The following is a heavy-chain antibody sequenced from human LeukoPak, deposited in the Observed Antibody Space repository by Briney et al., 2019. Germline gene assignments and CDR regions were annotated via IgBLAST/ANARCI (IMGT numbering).Heavy chain of an antibody. CDR1: SGSLGNYY. CDR3: ARDRSSAYYRDLFDY. V-gene: IGHV4-4*07. CDR2: IHNTGSS. J-gene: IGHJ4*02. D-gene: IGHD1-26*01. Sequence: PSETLSLTCTVTSGSLGNYYWSWIRQSAEKGLEWIGRIHNTGSSNYSPSLKSRVTMSIDVSRNRFSLMLTSVTAADTALYYCARDRSSAYYRDLFDYWGQGILVTVSS.